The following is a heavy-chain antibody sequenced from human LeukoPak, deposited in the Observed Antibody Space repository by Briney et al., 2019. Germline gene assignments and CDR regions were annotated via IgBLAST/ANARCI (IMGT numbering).Heavy chain of an antibody. CDR1: GYSFTSYW. J-gene: IGHJ5*02. Sequence: GESLKISCKGSGYSFTSYWIGWVRQMLGKGLEWMGIIYPGDSDTRYSPSFQGQVTISADKSISTAYLQWSSLKASDTAMYYCARHHRYSSGWNWFDPWGQGTLVTVSS. CDR3: ARHHRYSSGWNWFDP. D-gene: IGHD6-19*01. CDR2: IYPGDSDT. V-gene: IGHV5-51*01.